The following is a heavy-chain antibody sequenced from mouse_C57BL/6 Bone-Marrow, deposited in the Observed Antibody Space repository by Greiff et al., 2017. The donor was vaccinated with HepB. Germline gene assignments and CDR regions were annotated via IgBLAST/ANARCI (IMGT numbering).Heavy chain of an antibody. J-gene: IGHJ3*01. D-gene: IGHD1-2*01. Sequence: QVHVKQSGAELVRPGTSVKVSCKASGYAFTNYLIEWVKQRPGQGLEWIGVINPGSGGTNYNEKFKGKATLTADKSSSTAYMQLSSLTSEDSAVYFCARSGITTAPFAYWGQGTLVTVSA. CDR3: ARSGITTAPFAY. V-gene: IGHV1-54*01. CDR1: GYAFTNYL. CDR2: INPGSGGT.